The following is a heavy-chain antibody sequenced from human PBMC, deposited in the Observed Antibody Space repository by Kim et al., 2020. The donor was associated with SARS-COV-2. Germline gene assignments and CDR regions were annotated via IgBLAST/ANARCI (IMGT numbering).Heavy chain of an antibody. CDR3: ARVPLWFGELGVDAFDI. J-gene: IGHJ3*02. CDR1: GGSISSGGYY. V-gene: IGHV4-31*03. Sequence: SETLSLTCTVSGGSISSGGYYWSWIRQHPGKGLEWIGYIYYSGSTYYNPSLKSRVTISVDTSKNQFSLKLSSVTAADTAVYYCARVPLWFGELGVDAFDIWGQGTMVTVSS. D-gene: IGHD3-10*01. CDR2: IYYSGST.